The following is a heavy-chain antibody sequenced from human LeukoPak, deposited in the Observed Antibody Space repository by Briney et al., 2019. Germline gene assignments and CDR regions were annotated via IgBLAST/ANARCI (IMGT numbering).Heavy chain of an antibody. J-gene: IGHJ1*01. CDR1: GGSFSGYY. V-gene: IGHV4-34*01. Sequence: KPSETLSLTCAVYGGSFSGYYWSWIRQPPGKGLEWIGEINHSGSTNYNPSLKSRVTISVDTSKNQFSLKLSSVTAADTAVYYCARGPYCSSTSCQREYFQHWGQGTLVTVSS. CDR2: INHSGST. CDR3: ARGPYCSSTSCQREYFQH. D-gene: IGHD2-2*01.